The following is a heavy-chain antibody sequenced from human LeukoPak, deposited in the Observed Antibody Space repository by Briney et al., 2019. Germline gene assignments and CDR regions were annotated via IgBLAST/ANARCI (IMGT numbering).Heavy chain of an antibody. CDR1: GYTFIGYY. CDR2: ISYDGSNK. J-gene: IGHJ1*01. V-gene: IGHV3-30*18. CDR3: AKVGGMDPFQH. D-gene: IGHD3-16*01. Sequence: SCKASGYTFIGYYMHWVRQAPGKGLEWVAVISYDGSNKYYADSVKGRFTISRDNSKNTLYLQMNSLRAEDTAVYYCAKVGGMDPFQHWGQGTLVTVSS.